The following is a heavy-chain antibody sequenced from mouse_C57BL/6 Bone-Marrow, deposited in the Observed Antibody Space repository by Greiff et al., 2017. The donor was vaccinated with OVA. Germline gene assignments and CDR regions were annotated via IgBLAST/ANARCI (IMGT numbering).Heavy chain of an antibody. J-gene: IGHJ4*01. CDR2: IRSKSNNYAT. V-gene: IGHV10-1*01. CDR1: GFSFNTYA. Sequence: EVKLVESGGGLVQPKGSLKLSCAASGFSFNTYAMNWVRQAPGKGLEWVARIRSKSNNYATYYADSVKDRFTISRDDSDSMLYLQMNNLKTEDTAMYYCVRHGYYAMDYWGQGTSVTVSS. CDR3: VRHGYYAMDY.